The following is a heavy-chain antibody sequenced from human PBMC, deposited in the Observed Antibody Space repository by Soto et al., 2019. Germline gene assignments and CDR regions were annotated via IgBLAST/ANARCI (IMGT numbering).Heavy chain of an antibody. V-gene: IGHV5-51*01. D-gene: IGHD3-9*01. Sequence: GESLKISCKGFGDSFNNYWIGWVRQMSGKGLEWMGMTHPGDSDTRDSPSFQGQVTISADKSISTAYLQWSSLKASDTAMYYCVRPDSTGYYSHWGQGTPVTVSS. CDR2: THPGDSDT. CDR1: GDSFNNYW. CDR3: VRPDSTGYYSH. J-gene: IGHJ4*02.